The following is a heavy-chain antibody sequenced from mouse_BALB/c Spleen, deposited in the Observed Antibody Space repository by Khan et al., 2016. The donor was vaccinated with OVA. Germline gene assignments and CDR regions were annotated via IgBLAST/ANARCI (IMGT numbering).Heavy chain of an antibody. CDR3: ARWFAY. Sequence: EVKLQESGPGLVKPSQSLSLTCTVTGYSITSDYAWNWIRQFPGNKLEWMGYINYSGGTSYLPSLKSRISITRDTSKNQFFLQLNSVTTEDSATYYGARWFAYWGQGTLVTVS. V-gene: IGHV3-2*02. CDR1: GYSITSDYA. J-gene: IGHJ3*01. CDR2: INYSGGT.